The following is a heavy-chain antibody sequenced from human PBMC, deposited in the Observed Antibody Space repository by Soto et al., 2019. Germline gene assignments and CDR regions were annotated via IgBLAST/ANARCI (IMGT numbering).Heavy chain of an antibody. CDR1: GGTFSSYA. V-gene: IGHV1-69*01. J-gene: IGHJ6*02. Sequence: QVQLVQSGAEVKKPGSSVKVSCKASGGTFSSYAISWVRQAPGQGLEWMGGIIPIFGTANYAQKFQGRVTITADESTSTAYMELSSLRSEDTAVYYCATRYYYDSSGYDVYYYYGMDVWDQGTTVTVSS. CDR3: ATRYYYDSSGYDVYYYYGMDV. CDR2: IIPIFGTA. D-gene: IGHD3-22*01.